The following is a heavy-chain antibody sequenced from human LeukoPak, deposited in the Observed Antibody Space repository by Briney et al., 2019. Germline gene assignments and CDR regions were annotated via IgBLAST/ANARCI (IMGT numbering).Heavy chain of an antibody. CDR1: GGSISSSSYY. CDR3: ARRGGIAVH. Sequence: PSETLSLTRTVSGGSISSSSYYWGWIRQPPGKGLEWIGSIYYSGSTYYNPYLKSRVTISVDTSKNQFSLKLSSVTAADTAVYYCARRGGIAVHWGQGTLVTVSS. D-gene: IGHD6-19*01. J-gene: IGHJ4*02. V-gene: IGHV4-39*01. CDR2: IYYSGST.